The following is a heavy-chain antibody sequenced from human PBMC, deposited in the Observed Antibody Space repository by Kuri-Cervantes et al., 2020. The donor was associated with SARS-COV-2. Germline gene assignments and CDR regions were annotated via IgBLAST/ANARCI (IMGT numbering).Heavy chain of an antibody. CDR1: GFTFSSYG. V-gene: IGHV3-33*08. CDR2: IWYDGSNK. CDR3: ARGGYCSGGSCYSAGTFDI. D-gene: IGHD2-15*01. Sequence: GESLKISCAASGFTFSSYGMHWVRQAPGKGLEWVAVIWYDGSNKYYADSVKGRFTISRDNSKNTLYLQMNSLRAEDTAVYYCARGGYCSGGSCYSAGTFDIWGQGTMVTVSS. J-gene: IGHJ3*02.